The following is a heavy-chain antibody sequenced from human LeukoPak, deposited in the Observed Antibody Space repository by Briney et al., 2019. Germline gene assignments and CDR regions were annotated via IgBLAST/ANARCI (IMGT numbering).Heavy chain of an antibody. V-gene: IGHV4-31*03. D-gene: IGHD6-13*01. Sequence: SDTLSLTCTVSGGSVSTVGYDWSWIRQHPGKGLEWIGYIYYSGSTYYNPSLKSRVTISVDTSKNQFSLKLSSVTAADTAVYYCARDRIAAAGTLDYWGQGTLVTVSS. CDR1: GGSVSTVGYD. CDR3: ARDRIAAAGTLDY. J-gene: IGHJ4*02. CDR2: IYYSGST.